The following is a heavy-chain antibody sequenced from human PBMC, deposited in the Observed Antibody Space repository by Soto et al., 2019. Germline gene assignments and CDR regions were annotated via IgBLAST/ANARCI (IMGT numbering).Heavy chain of an antibody. Sequence: QVQLVESGGGVVQPGRSLRLSCAASGFTFSSYAMHWVRQAPGKGQEWVAVISYDGSNKYYADSVKGRFTISRDNSKNTLYLQMNSLRAEDTAVYYCARAAGSGSFYYYYGMDVWGQGTTVTVSS. D-gene: IGHD1-26*01. CDR3: ARAAGSGSFYYYYGMDV. CDR2: ISYDGSNK. V-gene: IGHV3-30-3*01. CDR1: GFTFSSYA. J-gene: IGHJ6*02.